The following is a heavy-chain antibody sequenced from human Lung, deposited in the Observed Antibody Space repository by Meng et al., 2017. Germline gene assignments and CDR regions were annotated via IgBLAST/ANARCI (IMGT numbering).Heavy chain of an antibody. D-gene: IGHD3-10*01. CDR2: INAGNGYT. V-gene: IGHV1-3*01. J-gene: IGHJ5*02. CDR1: GYIFTSYA. CDR3: ARSPNYSGSGSYYKGWFDP. Sequence: QVQLVQSGAAVKKPGASVKISCKALGYIFTSYAIHWVRQAPGQRLEWMGWINAGNGYTKYSQKFQGGVTITRDTSASTAYMELSNLTSEDTAVYYCARSPNYSGSGSYYKGWFDPWGQGTLVTVSS.